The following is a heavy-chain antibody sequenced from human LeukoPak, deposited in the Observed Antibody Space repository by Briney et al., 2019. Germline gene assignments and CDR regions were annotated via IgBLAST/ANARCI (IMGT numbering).Heavy chain of an antibody. Sequence: PSETLSLTCIVSGGSFSSYYWNWIRQPAGKGLEWIGQIHTSGSTNYNPSLKSRVAMSVDTSKNQFSLELCSVTAAYTAVYYCAGRAQATGWSFDYWGQGALVTVSS. J-gene: IGHJ4*02. V-gene: IGHV4-4*07. CDR3: AGRAQATGWSFDY. CDR1: GGSFSSYY. CDR2: IHTSGST. D-gene: IGHD6-19*01.